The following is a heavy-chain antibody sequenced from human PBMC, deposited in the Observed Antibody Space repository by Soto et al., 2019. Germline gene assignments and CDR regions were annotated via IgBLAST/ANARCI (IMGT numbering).Heavy chain of an antibody. CDR3: AREDNWNYRGAYYGMDV. Sequence: AAVRVSCKACGYTFTSYAMHWVRQAPGQRLEWMGWINAGNGNTKYSQKFQGRVTITRDTSASTAYMELSSLRSEDTAVYYCAREDNWNYRGAYYGMDVWGQGTTVTVSS. J-gene: IGHJ6*02. CDR2: INAGNGNT. V-gene: IGHV1-3*01. D-gene: IGHD1-7*01. CDR1: GYTFTSYA.